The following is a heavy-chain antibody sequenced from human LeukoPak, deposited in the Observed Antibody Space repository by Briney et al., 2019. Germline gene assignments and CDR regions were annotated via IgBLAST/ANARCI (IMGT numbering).Heavy chain of an antibody. CDR2: ITGSGGNT. D-gene: IGHD6-13*01. Sequence: GGSLRLSCAASGFIFSSYSMSWVRQAPGMGLEWVSVITGSGGNTYFADSVKGRFTISKDNSKNTVYLQMSSLRVDDTAVYYCAKAASSSWPSYYYGMDVWGQGTTVTVSS. CDR1: GFIFSSYS. CDR3: AKAASSSWPSYYYGMDV. V-gene: IGHV3-23*01. J-gene: IGHJ6*02.